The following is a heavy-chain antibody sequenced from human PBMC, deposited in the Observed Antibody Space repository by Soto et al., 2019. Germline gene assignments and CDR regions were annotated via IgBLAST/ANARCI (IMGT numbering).Heavy chain of an antibody. CDR1: GGSISSSSYY. D-gene: IGHD1-26*01. V-gene: IGHV4-39*01. CDR3: ARLAYSGREEEFDY. Sequence: QLQLQESAPGLVKPSETLSLTCTVSGGSISSSSYYWGWIRQPPGKGLEWIGSIYYSGSTYYNPSLKVRVTISVDTSKNQFSLKLSSVTAADTAVYYCARLAYSGREEEFDYWGQGTLVTVSS. J-gene: IGHJ4*02. CDR2: IYYSGST.